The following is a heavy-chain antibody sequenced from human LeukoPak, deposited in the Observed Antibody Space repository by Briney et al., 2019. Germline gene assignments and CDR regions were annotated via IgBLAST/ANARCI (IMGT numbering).Heavy chain of an antibody. CDR3: ARPRVVPLRGYYFDY. CDR1: GGSLSRSSYY. J-gene: IGHJ4*02. D-gene: IGHD2-15*01. CDR2: IYYSGST. Sequence: PSETLSLTCTVSGGSLSRSSYYWGWVPPPPGKGPGGVGGIYYSGSTYYNPSLKSRVTISVDTSKNQFSLKLSSVTAADTAVYYCARPRVVPLRGYYFDYWGQGTLVTVSS. V-gene: IGHV4-39*01.